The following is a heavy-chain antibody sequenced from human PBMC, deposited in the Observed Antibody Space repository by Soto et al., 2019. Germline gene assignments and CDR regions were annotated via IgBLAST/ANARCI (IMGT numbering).Heavy chain of an antibody. Sequence: QVQLQESGPGLVKPSQTLSLTCTVTGGFLNSGTDYWKYYWSWIRQQPGKGLEWIGNIYYIGTTDYKPSLKSRVTISVDRSQNQSSLTLRSVTAADTAVYYCARNESDKGWFDPWGQGILVTVSS. V-gene: IGHV4-31*03. CDR2: IYYIGTT. D-gene: IGHD2-21*02. CDR1: GGFLNSGTDYWKYY. J-gene: IGHJ5*02. CDR3: ARNESDKGWFDP.